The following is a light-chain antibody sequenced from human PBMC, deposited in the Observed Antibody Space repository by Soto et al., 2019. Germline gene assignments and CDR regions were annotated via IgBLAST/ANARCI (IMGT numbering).Light chain of an antibody. Sequence: QSVLTQPPSASGTPGQRVTISCSGSSSNIGSNTVNWYQQLPGTAPKLLIYSNNQRPSGVPDRFSGSKSGTSASLAISGLQSESEADYYCAAWDDSLNGHVFATGTKVTVL. CDR2: SNN. CDR1: SSNIGSNT. CDR3: AAWDDSLNGHV. V-gene: IGLV1-44*01. J-gene: IGLJ1*01.